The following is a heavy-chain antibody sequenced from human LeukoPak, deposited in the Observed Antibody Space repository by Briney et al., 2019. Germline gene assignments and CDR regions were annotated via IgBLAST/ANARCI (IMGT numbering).Heavy chain of an antibody. CDR1: GYTFTNYG. CDR2: INAYNGDT. V-gene: IGHV1-18*01. Sequence: ASVKVSCKASGYTFTNYGVSWVRQAPGQGLEWMGWINAYNGDTHYAQNLQGRLTMTTDTSTSMAFMELRSLRPDDTAVYFCARSTTVTTYIFDYWGQGTLVTVSS. CDR3: ARSTTVTTYIFDY. D-gene: IGHD4-17*01. J-gene: IGHJ4*02.